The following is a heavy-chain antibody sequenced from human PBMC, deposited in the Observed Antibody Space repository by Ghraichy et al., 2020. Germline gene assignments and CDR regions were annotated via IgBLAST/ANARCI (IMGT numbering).Heavy chain of an antibody. CDR2: TSSDGTNL. Sequence: GGSLRLSCAASGFAFSTYGMHWVRQAPGKGLEWVAVTSSDGTNLHYADSVKGRFTVSRDNSKNTLYLQMNSLKTEDTAVYYCATDAITMVRAGVDVWGQGTKVTVSS. D-gene: IGHD3-10*01. CDR3: ATDAITMVRAGVDV. J-gene: IGHJ6*02. CDR1: GFAFSTYG. V-gene: IGHV3-30*03.